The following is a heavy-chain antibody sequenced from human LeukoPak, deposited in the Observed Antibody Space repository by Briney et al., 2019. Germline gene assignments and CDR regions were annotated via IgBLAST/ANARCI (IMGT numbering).Heavy chain of an antibody. CDR1: GGSFSGYY. D-gene: IGHD2-2*02. CDR3: ARRVAIWYFDL. Sequence: PSETLSLTCAVYGGSFSGYYWSWIRQPPGKGLEWIGEINHSGSTNYNPSLKSRVTISVDTSKNQFSLKLSSVTAADTAVYYCARRVAIWYFDLWGRGTLVTVSS. V-gene: IGHV4-34*01. J-gene: IGHJ2*01. CDR2: INHSGST.